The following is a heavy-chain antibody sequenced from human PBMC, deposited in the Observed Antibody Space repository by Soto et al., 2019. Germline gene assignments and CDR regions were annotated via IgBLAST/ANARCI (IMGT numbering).Heavy chain of an antibody. V-gene: IGHV4-34*01. CDR1: GGSFSGYY. CDR3: ARVQWLNYYYGMDV. D-gene: IGHD6-19*01. Sequence: SETLSLTCAVYGGSFSGYYLSWIRQPPGKGLEWIGEINHSGSTNYNPSLKSRVTISVDTSKNQFSLKLSSVTAADTAVYYCARVQWLNYYYGMDVWGQGTTVTVYS. CDR2: INHSGST. J-gene: IGHJ6*02.